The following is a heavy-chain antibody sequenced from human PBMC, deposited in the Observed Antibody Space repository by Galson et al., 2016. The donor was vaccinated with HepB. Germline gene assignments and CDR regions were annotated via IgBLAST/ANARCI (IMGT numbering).Heavy chain of an antibody. J-gene: IGHJ6*02. CDR3: ARDPGFRNGMDV. Sequence: SLRLSCAASGFTFSTYPMHWVRQAPGKGLEWVAIISYDGTHKYYADSVKGRFTISRDNSKNTLYLQMNSLRGEDTAVYYCARDPGFRNGMDVGGQGTTVTVS. CDR2: ISYDGTHK. CDR1: GFTFSTYP. V-gene: IGHV3-30*04.